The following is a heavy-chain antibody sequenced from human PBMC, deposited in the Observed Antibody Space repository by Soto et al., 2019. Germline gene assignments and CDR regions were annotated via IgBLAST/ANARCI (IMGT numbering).Heavy chain of an antibody. CDR1: GYTFTSYG. J-gene: IGHJ4*02. CDR3: ARDDGTVVDTAMVYFDY. Sequence: ASVKVSCKASGYTFTSYGISWVRQAPGQGLEWMGWISAYNGNTNYAQKLQGRVTMTTDTSTSTAYMELRSLRSDDTAVYYCARDDGTVVDTAMVYFDYWGQGTLVTVSS. V-gene: IGHV1-18*01. CDR2: ISAYNGNT. D-gene: IGHD5-18*01.